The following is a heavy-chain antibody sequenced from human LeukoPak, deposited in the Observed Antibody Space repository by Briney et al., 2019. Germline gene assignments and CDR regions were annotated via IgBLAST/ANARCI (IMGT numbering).Heavy chain of an antibody. J-gene: IGHJ4*02. CDR1: GFPFNSYW. Sequence: GGSLGLSLAAPGFPFNSYWMHWGRQAPGKGLVWFSRINSDGSSSSYADSVKGRFTISRDNAKNTLYLQMSSLRAEDTAVYYCARESWTDWGQGTLVTVSS. CDR2: INSDGSSS. D-gene: IGHD3-16*02. V-gene: IGHV3-74*01. CDR3: ARESWTD.